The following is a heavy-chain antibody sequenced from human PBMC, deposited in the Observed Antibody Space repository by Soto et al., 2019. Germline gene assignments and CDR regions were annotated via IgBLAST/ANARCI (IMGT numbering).Heavy chain of an antibody. CDR2: IYYSGST. CDR3: ARDGAHYDILNGYFPYSGMDV. Sequence: KSSETLSLTCTVSGGSISSSSYYWGWIRQPPGKGLEWIGSIYYSGSTYYNPSLKSRVTISVDTSKNQFSLKLSSVTAADTAVYYCARDGAHYDILNGYFPYSGMDVWGQGTTVTVSS. D-gene: IGHD3-9*01. J-gene: IGHJ6*02. CDR1: GGSISSSSYY. V-gene: IGHV4-39*02.